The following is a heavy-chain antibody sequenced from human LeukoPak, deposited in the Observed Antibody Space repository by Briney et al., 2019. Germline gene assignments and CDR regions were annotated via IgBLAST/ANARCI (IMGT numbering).Heavy chain of an antibody. Sequence: GASVKVSCKASGGTFSTYAISWVRQAPGQGLEWMGGIIPIFGTANYAQKFQGRVTITADKSTSTAYMELSSLRSEDTAVYYCARGWFGELLYRYYFDYWGQGTLVTVSS. CDR1: GGTFSTYA. D-gene: IGHD3-10*01. V-gene: IGHV1-69*06. CDR2: IIPIFGTA. CDR3: ARGWFGELLYRYYFDY. J-gene: IGHJ4*02.